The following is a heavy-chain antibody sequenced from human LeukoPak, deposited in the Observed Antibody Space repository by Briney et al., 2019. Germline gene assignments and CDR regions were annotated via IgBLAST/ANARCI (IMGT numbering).Heavy chain of an antibody. CDR1: GFTFSTYA. CDR3: AKDGYGDYRFDY. D-gene: IGHD4-17*01. J-gene: IGHJ4*02. CDR2: VSASGGNT. Sequence: GGSLRLSCAASGFTFSTYAMTWVRQAPGKRLEWVSSVSASGGNTYYADSVKGRFTISRDNSKSTLYLQMNSLRAEDTAVYYCAKDGYGDYRFDYWGQGTLVTVSS. V-gene: IGHV3-23*01.